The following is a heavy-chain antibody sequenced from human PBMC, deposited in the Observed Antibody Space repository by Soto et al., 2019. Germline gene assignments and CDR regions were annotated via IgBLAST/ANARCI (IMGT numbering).Heavy chain of an antibody. CDR2: ISYSGST. J-gene: IGHJ4*02. CDR1: GGSISSGGYY. CDR3: ARDVPYRLVTSCLPR. Sequence: QVHLQESGPGLVKPSQTLSLTCTVSGGSISSGGYYWNWIRQHPGKGLEWIGHISYSGSTFYKSSLKSRLSISIDTSKNQFSLSLTSVTAADTAVYFCARDVPYRLVTSCLPRWGRGTLVIVSS. V-gene: IGHV4-31*03. D-gene: IGHD2-2*01.